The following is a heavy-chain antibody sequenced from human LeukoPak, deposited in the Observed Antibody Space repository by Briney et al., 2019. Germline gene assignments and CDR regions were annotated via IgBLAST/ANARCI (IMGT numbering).Heavy chain of an antibody. D-gene: IGHD4-17*01. CDR2: NDPSDSYT. J-gene: IGHJ4*02. V-gene: IGHV5-10-1*01. CDR3: ARQGGDYDPHMIY. Sequence: GESLTISCKGSGYSFTSYWISWVRQMPGKGLEWMGRNDPSDSYTNYSPSFQGHVTISADKSISTAYLQWSSLKAADTAMYYCARQGGDYDPHMIYWGQGTLITVSS. CDR1: GYSFTSYW.